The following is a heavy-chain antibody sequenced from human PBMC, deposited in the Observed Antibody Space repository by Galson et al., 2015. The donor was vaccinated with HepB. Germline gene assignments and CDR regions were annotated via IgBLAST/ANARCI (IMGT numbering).Heavy chain of an antibody. CDR1: GGSISSYY. Sequence: ETLSLTCTVSGGSISSYYWSWIRQPAGKGLEWIWSIYTSGSTNYSPSLKSRVTMSVDTSKNQFSLKLSSVTAADTAVYYCASTRHDYGDYGAWNYFDYWGQGTLVTVSS. CDR3: ASTRHDYGDYGAWNYFDY. J-gene: IGHJ4*02. V-gene: IGHV4-4*07. D-gene: IGHD4-17*01. CDR2: IYTSGST.